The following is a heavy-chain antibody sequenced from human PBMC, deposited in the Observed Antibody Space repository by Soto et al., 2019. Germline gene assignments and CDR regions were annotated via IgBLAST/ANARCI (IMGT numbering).Heavy chain of an antibody. CDR3: VRDVRGVARPYTWFAP. CDR1: GFLFTNYF. Sequence: PGGSLRLSCAASGFLFTNYFMSWVRQAPGEGLEWVANIKQDGRAEYYLDSVKGRFAISRDNTKNSLFLQMNSLRAEDTAVYYCVRDVRGVARPYTWFAPWGQGTLVTVSS. CDR2: IKQDGRAE. J-gene: IGHJ5*02. V-gene: IGHV3-7*01. D-gene: IGHD3-3*01.